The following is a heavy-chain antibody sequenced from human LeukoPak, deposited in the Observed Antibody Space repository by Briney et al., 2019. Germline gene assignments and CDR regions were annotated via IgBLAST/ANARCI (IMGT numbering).Heavy chain of an antibody. CDR3: AKGFTRFLGEGISDAFDI. Sequence: GGSLRLSCAASGFTFSSYAMSWVRQAPGKGLEWVPAISGSGGSTYYADSVKGRFTISRDNSKNTLYLQMNSLRAEDTAVYYCAKGFTRFLGEGISDAFDIWGQGTMVTVSS. D-gene: IGHD3-3*01. V-gene: IGHV3-23*01. CDR2: ISGSGGST. CDR1: GFTFSSYA. J-gene: IGHJ3*02.